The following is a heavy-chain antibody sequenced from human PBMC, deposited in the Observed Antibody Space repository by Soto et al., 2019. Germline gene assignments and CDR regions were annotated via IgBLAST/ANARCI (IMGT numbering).Heavy chain of an antibody. D-gene: IGHD6-13*01. CDR1: GFTFSSYA. CDR2: ISGNGGST. CDR3: AKVLEQQLVVGAYYYYGLDV. J-gene: IGHJ6*02. V-gene: IGHV3-23*01. Sequence: EVPLLESGGGLVQPGGSLRLSCSASGFTFSSYAMSWVRQAPGKGLEWVSAISGNGGSTYYADSVKGRFTISRDNSKNTLYMQMNSLRAEDTAVYYCAKVLEQQLVVGAYYYYGLDVWGQGTTVTVSS.